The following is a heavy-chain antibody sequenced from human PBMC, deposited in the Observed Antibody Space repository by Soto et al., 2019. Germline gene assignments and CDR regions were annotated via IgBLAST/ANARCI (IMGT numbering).Heavy chain of an antibody. CDR1: GFNFGSYG. CDR3: AQGMVNAKEV. Sequence: EVQLLESGGGLVQPGGSLRLSCSASGFNFGSYGMSWVRQAPGKGLEWVSGLTASGLNTYYTDSVKGRFTISRDNSLNAVYLQMSGLRVEDPAVFDVAQGMVNAKEVWVQGTTVTVSS. J-gene: IGHJ6*02. CDR2: LTASGLNT. D-gene: IGHD2-8*01. V-gene: IGHV3-23*01.